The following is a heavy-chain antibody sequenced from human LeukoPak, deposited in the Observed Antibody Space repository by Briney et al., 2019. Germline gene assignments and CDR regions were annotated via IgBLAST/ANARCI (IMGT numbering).Heavy chain of an antibody. V-gene: IGHV1-18*01. Sequence: ASVKVSCKASGYTFNNYCISWVRQAPGQGLEWMGWVTSYNGDTNYAQKFQGRVTMSSDTSTSTAYMELRSLRFDDTAIYYCAKDWHILTGRNCFDPWGQGTLVTVSS. D-gene: IGHD3-9*01. CDR1: GYTFNNYC. J-gene: IGHJ5*02. CDR3: AKDWHILTGRNCFDP. CDR2: VTSYNGDT.